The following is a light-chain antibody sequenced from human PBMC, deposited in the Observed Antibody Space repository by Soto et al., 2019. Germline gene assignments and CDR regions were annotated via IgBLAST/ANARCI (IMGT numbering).Light chain of an antibody. CDR2: GAS. V-gene: IGKV3-15*01. CDR1: QSVSIY. CDR3: QKYNYWHLT. Sequence: EIVMTQSPATLSVSPGERVTLSCRASQSVSIYLAWYQQRPGQAPRPPSYGASTMATGIPARFSASGYGTEFTLTITSLHSEDFAVYYCQKYNYWHLTFGGGTRVEI. J-gene: IGKJ4*01.